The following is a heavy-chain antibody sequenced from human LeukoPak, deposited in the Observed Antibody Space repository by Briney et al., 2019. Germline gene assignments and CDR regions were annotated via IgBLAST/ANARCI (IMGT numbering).Heavy chain of an antibody. Sequence: GESLKISCKGSGYSFTSYWIGWVRQVPGRGLEWMGIIYPGDSDTRYSPPFQGQVTISADKSISTAYLQWSSLKASDTAMYYCARGDTGYSSSWKNWFDPWGQGTLVTVSS. D-gene: IGHD6-13*01. V-gene: IGHV5-51*01. CDR1: GYSFTSYW. J-gene: IGHJ5*02. CDR3: ARGDTGYSSSWKNWFDP. CDR2: IYPGDSDT.